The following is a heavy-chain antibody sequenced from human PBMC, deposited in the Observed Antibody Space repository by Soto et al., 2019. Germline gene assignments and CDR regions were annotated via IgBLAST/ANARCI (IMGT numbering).Heavy chain of an antibody. CDR2: IIPIFGTA. J-gene: IGHJ6*02. CDR3: ATNLGYCSGGSCYSLHYYYGMDV. Sequence: SVKVSCKASGGTFSSYAISWVRQAPGQGLEWMGGIIPIFGTANYAQKFQGRVTITADESTSTAYMELSSLRSEDTAVYYCATNLGYCSGGSCYSLHYYYGMDVWGQGTTVPVSS. D-gene: IGHD2-15*01. CDR1: GGTFSSYA. V-gene: IGHV1-69*13.